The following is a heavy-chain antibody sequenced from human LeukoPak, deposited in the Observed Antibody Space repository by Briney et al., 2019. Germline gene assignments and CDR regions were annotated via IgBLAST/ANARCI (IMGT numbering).Heavy chain of an antibody. CDR2: IYYSGST. D-gene: IGHD3-22*01. V-gene: IGHV4-39*01. CDR3: ARQSASDYYDSSDGFDY. J-gene: IGHJ4*02. CDR1: GGSISSSNYY. Sequence: SDTLSLTCTVSGGSISSSNYYWGWIRQPPGKGLEWIGSIYYSGSTYYNPSLKSRVTISVDTSKNQFSLKLSSVTAADTAVYYCARQSASDYYDSSDGFDYWGQGTLVTVSS.